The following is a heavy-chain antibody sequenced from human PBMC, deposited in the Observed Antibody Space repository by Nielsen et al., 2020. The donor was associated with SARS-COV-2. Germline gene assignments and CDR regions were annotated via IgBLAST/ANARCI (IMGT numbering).Heavy chain of an antibody. J-gene: IGHJ6*02. CDR2: INHSGST. V-gene: IGHV4-34*01. Sequence: SDPLSPPFPVYGSPFSAYYWSWIRQPPGKGLEWIGEINHSGSTNYNPSLKSRVTISVDTSKNQFSLKLSSVTAADTAVYYCARWSRVVPAAMLSYYYYGMDVWGQGTTVTVSS. CDR3: ARWSRVVPAAMLSYYYYGMDV. D-gene: IGHD2-2*01. CDR1: GSPFSAYY.